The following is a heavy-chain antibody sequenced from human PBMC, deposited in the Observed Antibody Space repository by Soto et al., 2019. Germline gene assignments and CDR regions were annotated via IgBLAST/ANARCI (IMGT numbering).Heavy chain of an antibody. J-gene: IGHJ4*02. D-gene: IGHD6-13*01. CDR3: ARDVSIAAAGFDY. Sequence: QVQLVESGGGVVQPGRSLRLSCAASGFTFSSYGMHWVRQAPGKGLEWVAVIWYDGSNKYYADSVKGRFTISRDNSTNTLYLQMNSLRAEDTAVYYCARDVSIAAAGFDYWGQGTLVTVSS. CDR2: IWYDGSNK. V-gene: IGHV3-33*01. CDR1: GFTFSSYG.